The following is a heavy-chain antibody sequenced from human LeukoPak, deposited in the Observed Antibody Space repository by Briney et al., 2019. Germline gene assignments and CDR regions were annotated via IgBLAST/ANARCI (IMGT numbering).Heavy chain of an antibody. Sequence: GGSLRLSCAASGFTFDDYAMHWVRQAPGKSLEWVSGISWNSGSIGYADSVKGRFTIPRDNAKNSLYLQMNSLRAEDTALYYCAKSAGLLWFGEPVGYWGQGTLVTVSS. CDR2: ISWNSGSI. CDR3: AKSAGLLWFGEPVGY. J-gene: IGHJ4*02. V-gene: IGHV3-9*01. D-gene: IGHD3-10*01. CDR1: GFTFDDYA.